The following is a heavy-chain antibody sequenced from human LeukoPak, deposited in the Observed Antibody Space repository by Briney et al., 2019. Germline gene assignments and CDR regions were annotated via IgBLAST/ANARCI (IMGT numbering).Heavy chain of an antibody. CDR2: IKQDGSEK. Sequence: PGGSLRLSCAASGFTFSSYSMNWVRQAPGKGLEWVANIKQDGSEKYYVDSVKGRFTISRDNAKNSLYLQMNSLRAEDTAVYYCARDLGPNTYYDILTGRMANAFDIWGQGTMVTVSS. J-gene: IGHJ3*02. V-gene: IGHV3-7*01. CDR1: GFTFSSYS. CDR3: ARDLGPNTYYDILTGRMANAFDI. D-gene: IGHD3-9*01.